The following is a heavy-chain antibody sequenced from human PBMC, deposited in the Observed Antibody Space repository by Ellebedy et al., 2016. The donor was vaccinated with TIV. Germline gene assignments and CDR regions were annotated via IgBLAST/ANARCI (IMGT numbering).Heavy chain of an antibody. D-gene: IGHD2-15*01. J-gene: IGHJ3*02. CDR3: AREADSDALDI. V-gene: IGHV1-18*01. Sequence: AASVKVSCKTSGYTFSRHGLNWVRQAPGQGLEWMGWISTYSGNTKYAQKFQSRVTMTTDTSTGTAYMELRSLTSDDTAVYYCAREADSDALDIWGQGTMVIVSS. CDR2: ISTYSGNT. CDR1: GYTFSRHG.